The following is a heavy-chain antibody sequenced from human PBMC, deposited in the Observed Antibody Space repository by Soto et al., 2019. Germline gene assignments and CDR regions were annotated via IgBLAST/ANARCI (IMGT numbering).Heavy chain of an antibody. CDR2: ISYDGSNK. J-gene: IGHJ4*02. CDR3: AKDGRKVWSGDYTGARDY. CDR1: GFTFSSYG. D-gene: IGHD3-3*01. V-gene: IGHV3-30*18. Sequence: QVQLVESGGGVVHPGRSLRLSCAASGFTFSSYGMHWVRQAPGKGLEWVAVISYDGSNKYYADSVKGRVTISRDNSKNTLYLQMNSLRAENTAVDYFAKDGRKVWSGDYTGARDYWGQGTLVTVSS.